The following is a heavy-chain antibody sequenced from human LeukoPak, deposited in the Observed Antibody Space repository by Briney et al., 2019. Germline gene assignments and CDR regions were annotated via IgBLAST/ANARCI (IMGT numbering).Heavy chain of an antibody. CDR2: IYYSGST. Sequence: SETLSLTCTDSGGSISSYYWSWIRQPPGKGLEWIGYIYYSGSTNYNPSLKSRVTISVDTSKNQFSLKLSSVTAADTAVYYCARAVRYYDILTGYRNWFDPWGQGTLVTVSS. CDR3: ARAVRYYDILTGYRNWFDP. CDR1: GGSISSYY. J-gene: IGHJ5*02. V-gene: IGHV4-59*01. D-gene: IGHD3-9*01.